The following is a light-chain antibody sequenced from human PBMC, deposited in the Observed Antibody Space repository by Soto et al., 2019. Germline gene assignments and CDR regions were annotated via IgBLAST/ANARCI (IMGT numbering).Light chain of an antibody. V-gene: IGKV1-39*01. CDR1: QSISGY. Sequence: DIQMTQSPSSLSASVGDRVTITCRASQSISGYLNWYQQKPGKAPKLLIYAASSLQSGVPSRFSGSRSCTDFTLTISSLQPEDFATYYCQESYSAPLFPFCPGTKVDIK. J-gene: IGKJ3*01. CDR2: AAS. CDR3: QESYSAPLFP.